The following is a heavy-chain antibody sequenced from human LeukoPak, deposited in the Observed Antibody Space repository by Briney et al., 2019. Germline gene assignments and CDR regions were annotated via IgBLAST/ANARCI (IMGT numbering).Heavy chain of an antibody. Sequence: PSETLSLTCTVSGGSISSSSYYWGWIRQPPGKGLEWIGSIYYSGSTYYNPSLKSRVTMSVDTSKNQFSLKLSSVTAADTAVYYCATQISSSGSPPRRTYWYFDLWGRGTLVTVSS. CDR1: GGSISSSSYY. D-gene: IGHD1-26*01. CDR2: IYYSGST. J-gene: IGHJ2*01. V-gene: IGHV4-39*07. CDR3: ATQISSSGSPPRRTYWYFDL.